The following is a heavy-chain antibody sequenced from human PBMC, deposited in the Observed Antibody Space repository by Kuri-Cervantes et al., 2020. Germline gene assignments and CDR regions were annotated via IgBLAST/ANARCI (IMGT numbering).Heavy chain of an antibody. J-gene: IGHJ3*02. Sequence: GSLRLSCTVSGGSISSSSYYWDWIRQPPGKGLEWIGSIYYSGSTYYNPSLKSRVTISVDTSKNQFSLKLSSVTAADTAVYYCASRDGYNSDAFDIWGQGTMVTVSS. V-gene: IGHV4-39*01. CDR2: IYYSGST. D-gene: IGHD5-24*01. CDR3: ASRDGYNSDAFDI. CDR1: GGSISSSSYY.